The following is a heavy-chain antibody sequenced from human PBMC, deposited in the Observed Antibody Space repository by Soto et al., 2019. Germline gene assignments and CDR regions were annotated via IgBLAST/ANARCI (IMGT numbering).Heavy chain of an antibody. D-gene: IGHD1-26*01. CDR3: ARDRWVFRYGMDV. Sequence: ASVKVSCKASGYTFTGYYMHWVRQAPGQGLEWMGWINTNSGGTNYAQKFQGRVTMTRDTSISTAYMELSSMRAEDTAVYYCARDRWVFRYGMDVWGQGTTVTVSS. CDR1: GYTFTGYY. CDR2: INTNSGGT. J-gene: IGHJ6*02. V-gene: IGHV1-2*02.